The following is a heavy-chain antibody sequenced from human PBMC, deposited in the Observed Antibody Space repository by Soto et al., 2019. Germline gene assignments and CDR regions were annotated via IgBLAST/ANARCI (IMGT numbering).Heavy chain of an antibody. CDR2: IKSKTDGGTT. V-gene: IGHV3-15*01. CDR1: GFTFSNAW. D-gene: IGHD3-3*01. J-gene: IGHJ4*02. Sequence: GGSLRLSCAASGFTFSNAWMSWVRQAPGKGLEWVGRIKSKTDGGTTDYAAPVKGRFTISRDDSKNTLYLQMNSLKTEDTAVYYCTTDGIGYYDFWSGYSDYWGQGTLVTVSS. CDR3: TTDGIGYYDFWSGYSDY.